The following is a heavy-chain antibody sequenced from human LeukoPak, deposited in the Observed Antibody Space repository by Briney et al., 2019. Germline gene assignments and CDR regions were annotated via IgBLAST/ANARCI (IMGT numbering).Heavy chain of an antibody. CDR2: IYYSGST. D-gene: IGHD2-2*01. Sequence: PSQTLSLTCTVSGGSVSSGGYYWSWIRQHPGKGLEWIGYIYYSGSTYYNPSLKSRVTISVDTSKNQFSLKLSSVTAADTAVYYCARGAVVPAAIVLRWFDPWGQGTLVTVSS. J-gene: IGHJ5*02. CDR1: GGSVSSGGYY. V-gene: IGHV4-31*03. CDR3: ARGAVVPAAIVLRWFDP.